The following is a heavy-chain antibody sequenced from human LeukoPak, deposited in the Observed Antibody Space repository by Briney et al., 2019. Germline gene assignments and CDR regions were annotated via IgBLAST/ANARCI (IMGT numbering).Heavy chain of an antibody. CDR1: GYTFTSYY. CDR3: ARESSSWTLDY. V-gene: IGHV1-46*01. D-gene: IGHD6-13*01. J-gene: IGHJ4*02. Sequence: ASVKVSCKASGYTFTSYYMHWVRQAPGQGLEWMGIINPSGGSTSYAQKFQGRVTMTRDMSTSTVYMGLSSLTSEDTAVYYCARESSSWTLDYWGQGTLVSVSS. CDR2: INPSGGST.